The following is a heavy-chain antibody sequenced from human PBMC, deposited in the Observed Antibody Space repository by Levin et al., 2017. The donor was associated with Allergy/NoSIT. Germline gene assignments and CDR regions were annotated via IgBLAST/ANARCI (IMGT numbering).Heavy chain of an antibody. D-gene: IGHD6-19*01. J-gene: IGHJ4*02. Sequence: PSETLSLTCTVSGGSISSSNHYWGWIRQPPGEGLEWIGSMYKSGHTYYNPSLRSRVTMSVDTSKNQFSLKLSSMTAADTAMYYCARDGDGAVADYWGQGTLVTGSS. CDR1: GGSISSSNHY. V-gene: IGHV4-39*07. CDR3: ARDGDGAVADY. CDR2: MYKSGHT.